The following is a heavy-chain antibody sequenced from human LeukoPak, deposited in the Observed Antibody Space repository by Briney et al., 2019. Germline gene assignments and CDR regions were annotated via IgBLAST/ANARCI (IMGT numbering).Heavy chain of an antibody. CDR1: GVTFSSYS. CDR2: ISSSSSYI. Sequence: GGSLRLSCACSGVTFSSYSMNWVRQAPGKGLEWVSSISSSSSYIYYADSVKGRFTISRDNAKNSLYLQMNSLRAEDAAVYYCARGRGYSSTDYFDYWGQGTLVTVSS. V-gene: IGHV3-21*01. D-gene: IGHD5-18*01. J-gene: IGHJ4*02. CDR3: ARGRGYSSTDYFDY.